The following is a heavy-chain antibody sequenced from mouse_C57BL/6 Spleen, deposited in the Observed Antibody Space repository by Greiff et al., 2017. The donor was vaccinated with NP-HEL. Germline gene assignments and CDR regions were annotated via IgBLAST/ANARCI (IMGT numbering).Heavy chain of an antibody. Sequence: QVQLQQPGAELVKPGASVKLSCKASGYTFTSYWMHWVKQRPGQGLEWIGMIHPNSGSTNYNEKFKSKATLTVDKSSSTAYMQLSSLTSEDSAVYYCARFYYGSSYVDWYFDVWGTGTTVTVSS. CDR3: ARFYYGSSYVDWYFDV. J-gene: IGHJ1*03. V-gene: IGHV1-64*01. CDR2: IHPNSGST. D-gene: IGHD1-1*01. CDR1: GYTFTSYW.